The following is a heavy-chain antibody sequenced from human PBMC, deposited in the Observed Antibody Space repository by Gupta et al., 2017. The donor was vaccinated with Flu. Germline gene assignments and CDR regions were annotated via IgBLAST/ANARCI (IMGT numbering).Heavy chain of an antibody. CDR3: ARGKVGIFESYAALDY. J-gene: IGHJ4*02. CDR2: IYYSGST. Sequence: QVQLQESGPGLVKPSETLSLTCTVSGGSISSYYWSWIRQPPGKGLEWIGYIYYSGSTNYNPSLKSRVTISVDTSKNQFSLKLSSVTAADTAVYYCARGKVGIFESYAALDYWGQGTLVTVSS. D-gene: IGHD3-16*01. CDR1: GGSISSYY. V-gene: IGHV4-59*01.